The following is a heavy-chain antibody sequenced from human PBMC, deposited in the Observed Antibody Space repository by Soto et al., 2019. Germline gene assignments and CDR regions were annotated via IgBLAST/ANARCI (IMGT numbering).Heavy chain of an antibody. CDR1: GFTVSSNY. CDR3: ARGPGSRITIFGVAPESTYYFDY. D-gene: IGHD3-3*01. CDR2: IYSGGST. J-gene: IGHJ4*02. V-gene: IGHV3-53*01. Sequence: PXESLRLSCAASGFTVSSNYMSGVRQAPGKGLEWVSVIYSGGSTYYADSVKGRFTISRDNSKNTLYLQMNSLRAEDTAVYYCARGPGSRITIFGVAPESTYYFDYWGQGTLVTVS.